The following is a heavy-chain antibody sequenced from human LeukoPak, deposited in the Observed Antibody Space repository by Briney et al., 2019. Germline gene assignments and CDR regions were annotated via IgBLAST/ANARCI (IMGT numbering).Heavy chain of an antibody. CDR2: ISAYNGNT. D-gene: IGHD2-8*01. Sequence: ASVNLSCNASVYSFTIYGGSCVRLAPGQGLELMGWISAYNGNTNNSHKLQGRVTMTADRSTRTAYMELRSLRSDDTAVYYCARVVLMVYATTYYMDVWGKGTTVTVSS. CDR3: ARVVLMVYATTYYMDV. V-gene: IGHV1-18*01. J-gene: IGHJ6*03. CDR1: VYSFTIYG.